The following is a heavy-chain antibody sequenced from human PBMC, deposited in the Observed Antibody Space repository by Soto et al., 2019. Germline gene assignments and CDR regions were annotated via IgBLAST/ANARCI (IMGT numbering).Heavy chain of an antibody. J-gene: IGHJ3*02. V-gene: IGHV3-7*01. D-gene: IGHD4-17*01. CDR2: IKQDGSEK. CDR3: ARDYRVGVTTLDAFDI. Sequence: EVQLVESGGGLVQPGGSLRLSCAASGFTFSSYWMSWVRQAPGKGLEWVANIKQDGSEKYYVDSVKGRFTISRDNAKNSLYLQMNSLRAEDTAVYYCARDYRVGVTTLDAFDIWGQGTMVTVSS. CDR1: GFTFSSYW.